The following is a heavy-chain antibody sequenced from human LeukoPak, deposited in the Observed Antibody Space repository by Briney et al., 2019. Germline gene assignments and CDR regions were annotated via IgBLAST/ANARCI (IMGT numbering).Heavy chain of an antibody. D-gene: IGHD6-19*01. J-gene: IGHJ4*02. CDR1: GYSFNIYW. CDR3: ARRLKNSNGWTFDY. V-gene: IGHV5-51*01. Sequence: GESLKISCKGSGYSFNIYWIGWVRQMPGKGLEGMGIIYPCDSDTRYTPSFQCQVTISADRYITTAYLQWSSLKASDTAIYYCARRLKNSNGWTFDYWGQGTLVTVSS. CDR2: IYPCDSDT.